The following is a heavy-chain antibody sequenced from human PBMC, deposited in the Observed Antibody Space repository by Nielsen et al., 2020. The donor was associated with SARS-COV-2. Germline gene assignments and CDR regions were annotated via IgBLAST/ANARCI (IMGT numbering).Heavy chain of an antibody. J-gene: IGHJ6*02. Sequence: SETLSLTCTVSGDSISSPGYYWSWIRQHPGKGLEWIGYIYYSGSTYYNPSLKSRVTISVDTSKNQFSLKLSSVTAADTALYYCARERVGGITIFGVVTRYGMDVWGQGTTVTVSS. V-gene: IGHV4-30-4*08. D-gene: IGHD3-3*01. CDR2: IYYSGST. CDR3: ARERVGGITIFGVVTRYGMDV. CDR1: GDSISSPGYY.